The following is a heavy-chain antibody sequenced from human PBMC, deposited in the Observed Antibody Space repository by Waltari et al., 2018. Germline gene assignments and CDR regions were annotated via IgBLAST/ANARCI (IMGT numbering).Heavy chain of an antibody. CDR2: IKQDGSEK. Sequence: EVQLVESGGGLVQPGGSLRLACAASGFTFSSYWMSWVRQAPWKGLEWVANIKQDGSEKYYVDSVKGRFTISRDNAKNSLYLQMNSLRAEDTAVYYCAREWGHDYSIVWGQGTLVTVSS. V-gene: IGHV3-7*03. D-gene: IGHD4-4*01. CDR1: GFTFSSYW. CDR3: AREWGHDYSIV. J-gene: IGHJ4*02.